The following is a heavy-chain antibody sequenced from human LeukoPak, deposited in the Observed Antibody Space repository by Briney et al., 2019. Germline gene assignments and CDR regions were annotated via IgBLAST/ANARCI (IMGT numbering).Heavy chain of an antibody. CDR3: ARDQAVAGFDY. CDR2: ISYDGSNK. CDR1: GFIFSHYG. V-gene: IGHV3-30*19. D-gene: IGHD6-19*01. Sequence: GGSLRLSCAASGFIFSHYGMHWVRQAPGKGLEWVAVISYDGSNKYYADSVKGRFTISRDNSKNTLYLQMNSLRAEDTAVYYCARDQAVAGFDYWGQGTLVTVSS. J-gene: IGHJ4*02.